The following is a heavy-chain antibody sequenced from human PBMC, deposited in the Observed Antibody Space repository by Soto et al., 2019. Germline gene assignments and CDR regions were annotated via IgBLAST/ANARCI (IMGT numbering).Heavy chain of an antibody. Sequence: EVQLVESGGGLVQPGGSLRLSCAAPGFTVSSNYMSWVRQAPGKGLEWVSVIYSGGSTYYADSVKGRFTISRDNSKNTLYLQMNSLRAEDTAVYYCARDRRDGYRDYWGQGTLVTVSS. V-gene: IGHV3-66*01. CDR1: GFTVSSNY. CDR3: ARDRRDGYRDY. CDR2: IYSGGST. J-gene: IGHJ4*02. D-gene: IGHD5-12*01.